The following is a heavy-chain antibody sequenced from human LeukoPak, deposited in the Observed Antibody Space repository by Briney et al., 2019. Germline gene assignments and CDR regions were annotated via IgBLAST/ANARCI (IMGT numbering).Heavy chain of an antibody. CDR2: IYHSGST. CDR1: GGSISSSSYY. J-gene: IGHJ4*02. V-gene: IGHV4-39*01. Sequence: SETLSLTCTVSGGSISSSSYYWGWIRQPPGKGLEWIGSIYHSGSTYYNPSLKSRVTISVDTSKNQFSLKLSSVTAADTAVHYCARQTYYDFWSGYYNYYFDYWGQGTLVTVSS. D-gene: IGHD3-3*01. CDR3: ARQTYYDFWSGYYNYYFDY.